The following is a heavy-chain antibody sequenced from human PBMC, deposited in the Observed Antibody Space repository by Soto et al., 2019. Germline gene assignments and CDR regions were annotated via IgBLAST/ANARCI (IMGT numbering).Heavy chain of an antibody. CDR3: ARVLYDYVWGSYRPAYYFDY. CDR1: GGSFSGYY. D-gene: IGHD3-16*02. Sequence: QVQLQQWGAGLLKPSETLSLTCAVYGGSFSGYYWSWIRQPPGKGLEWIGEINHSGSTNYNPSLKSRVTISVDTSTNQFSLKLSSVTAADTAVYYCARVLYDYVWGSYRPAYYFDYWGQGTLVTVSS. J-gene: IGHJ4*02. V-gene: IGHV4-34*01. CDR2: INHSGST.